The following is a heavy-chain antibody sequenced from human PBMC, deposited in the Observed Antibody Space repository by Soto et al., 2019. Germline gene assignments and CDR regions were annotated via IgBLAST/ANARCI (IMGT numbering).Heavy chain of an antibody. CDR1: GFTFSSYD. CDR3: VRRVSANYDY. Sequence: EVQLAESGGGMVQPGGSLRLSCVASGFTFSSYDMHWVRQAPGKGLEYVSSISSNGGTTYYGNSVKGRFTISRDNSKNTLYLQMGSLRAEDMAFYYCVRRVSANYDYWGQGTLVTVSS. J-gene: IGHJ4*02. V-gene: IGHV3-64*01. D-gene: IGHD1-7*01. CDR2: ISSNGGTT.